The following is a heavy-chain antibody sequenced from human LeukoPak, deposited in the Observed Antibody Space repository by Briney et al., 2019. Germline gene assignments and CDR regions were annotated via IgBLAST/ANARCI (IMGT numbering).Heavy chain of an antibody. D-gene: IGHD4-17*01. CDR3: ARLARRVYSDPTVSYFDY. J-gene: IGHJ4*02. CDR2: SSSSYT. V-gene: IGHV3-11*06. CDR1: GFTFSDYY. Sequence: GGSLRLSCAASGFTFSDYYMSSSSSYTNYADSEKGRFTISRDNAKNSLYLQMNSLRAEDTAVYYCARLARRVYSDPTVSYFDYWGQGTLVTVSS.